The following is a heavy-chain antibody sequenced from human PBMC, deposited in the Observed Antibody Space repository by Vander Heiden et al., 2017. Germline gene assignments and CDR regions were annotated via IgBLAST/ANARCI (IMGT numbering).Heavy chain of an antibody. D-gene: IGHD6-19*01. CDR2: TFSNDEK. CDR3: ARIEEGWLASYYFDY. J-gene: IGHJ4*02. Sequence: QVTLKASGPVLVKPTETLTLTCTVSGFSLSNARMGVSWIRQPPGKALEWLAHTFSNDEKSYSTSLKSRLNISKDTSKSQVVLTMTNMDPVDTATYYCARIEEGWLASYYFDYWGQGTLVTVSS. V-gene: IGHV2-26*01. CDR1: GFSLSNARMG.